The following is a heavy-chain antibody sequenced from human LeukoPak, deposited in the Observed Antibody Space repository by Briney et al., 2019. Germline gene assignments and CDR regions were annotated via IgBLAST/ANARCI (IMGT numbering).Heavy chain of an antibody. V-gene: IGHV6-1*01. CDR2: TAYRSKWST. CDR3: ARNSVAMDV. Sequence: SQTLSLTCAISGDSVSNNIIAWNWIRWRPSRGLEWLGRTAYRSKWSTDYALSVRGRISINPDTSKNQISLQLNSVTPEDTAVYYCARNSVAMDVWGQGTTVTVSS. CDR1: GDSVSNNIIA. J-gene: IGHJ6*02.